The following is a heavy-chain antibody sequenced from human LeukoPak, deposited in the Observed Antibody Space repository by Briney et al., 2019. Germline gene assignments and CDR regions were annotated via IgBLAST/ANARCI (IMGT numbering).Heavy chain of an antibody. J-gene: IGHJ5*02. CDR1: GFTFSSYA. V-gene: IGHV3-30-3*01. CDR2: ISYDGSNK. Sequence: GGSLRLSCAASGFTFSSYAMHWVRQAPGKGLEWVAVISYDGSNKYYADSVKGRFTISRDNSKNTLYLQMNSLRAEDTAVYYCARDPDCSSTSCYGFWFDPWGQGTLVTVSS. D-gene: IGHD2-2*01. CDR3: ARDPDCSSTSCYGFWFDP.